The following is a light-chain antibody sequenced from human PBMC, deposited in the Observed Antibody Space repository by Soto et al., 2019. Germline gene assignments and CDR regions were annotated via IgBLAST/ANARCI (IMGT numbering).Light chain of an antibody. CDR3: QQTYNMPVT. Sequence: DVQMTQSPSSLSASVGDRVTITCRSSQNIASFLNWYQQRPGTAPKLLIFAASNLESGVPSRFSGRGSATDFTLTTSSLQPEDFATYFCQQTYNMPVTFGQGTKLEMK. CDR2: AAS. V-gene: IGKV1-39*01. J-gene: IGKJ2*01. CDR1: QNIASF.